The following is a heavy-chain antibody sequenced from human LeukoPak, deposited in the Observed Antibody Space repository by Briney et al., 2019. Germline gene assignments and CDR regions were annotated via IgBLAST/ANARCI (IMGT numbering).Heavy chain of an antibody. CDR1: GFTFNSYA. V-gene: IGHV3-23*01. CDR2: ISGSGDIT. Sequence: RPGGSLRLSCTASGFTFNSYAMTWVRQAPGKGLEWVSAISGSGDITYYADSVKGRFTISRDNSKNTLYLQMNSLRAEDTAVYYCARGTGSISPYDYWGQGTLVTVSS. J-gene: IGHJ4*02. D-gene: IGHD1-1*01. CDR3: ARGTGSISPYDY.